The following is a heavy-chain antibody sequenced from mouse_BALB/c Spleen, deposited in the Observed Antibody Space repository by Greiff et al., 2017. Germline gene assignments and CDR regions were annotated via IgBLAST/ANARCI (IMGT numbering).Heavy chain of an antibody. CDR1: GFTFSSFG. J-gene: IGHJ2*01. CDR3: ARSGGNYVDY. V-gene: IGHV5-17*02. D-gene: IGHD3-1*01. Sequence: EVQLVESGGGLVQPGGSRKLSCAASGFTFSSFGMHWVRQAPEKGLEWVAYISSGSSTIYYADTVNGRFTISRDNPKNTLFLQMTSLRSEDTAMYYCARSGGNYVDYWGQGTTLTVSS. CDR2: ISSGSSTI.